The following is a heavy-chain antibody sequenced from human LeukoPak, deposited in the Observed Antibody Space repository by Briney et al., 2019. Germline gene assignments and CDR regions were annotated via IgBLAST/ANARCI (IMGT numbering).Heavy chain of an antibody. J-gene: IGHJ6*02. CDR1: GSTFSSYD. Sequence: PGGSLRLSCAASGSTFSSYDMHWVRQATGKGLEWVSAIGTAGDTYYPGSVKGRFTISRENAKNSLYLQMNSLRAEDTAVYYCARAYDSSGYYAYYYGMDVWGQGTTVTVSS. CDR3: ARAYDSSGYYAYYYGMDV. D-gene: IGHD3-22*01. V-gene: IGHV3-13*01. CDR2: IGTAGDT.